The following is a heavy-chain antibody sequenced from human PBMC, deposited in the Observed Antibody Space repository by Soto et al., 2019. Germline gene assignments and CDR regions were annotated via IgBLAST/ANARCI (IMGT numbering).Heavy chain of an antibody. CDR2: IYYSGST. J-gene: IGHJ4*02. V-gene: IGHV4-39*01. CDR3: ARVSSGWYSYFDY. Sequence: QLQLQESGPGLVKPSETLSLTCIVSGGSISSSSYYWGWIRQPPGKRLEWLGSIYYSGSTYSNPSLKSRLTLPVDTSQNQFALKLSSVPAADTAQYYCARVSSGWYSYFDYWGQGTLVTVSS. CDR1: GGSISSSSYY. D-gene: IGHD6-19*01.